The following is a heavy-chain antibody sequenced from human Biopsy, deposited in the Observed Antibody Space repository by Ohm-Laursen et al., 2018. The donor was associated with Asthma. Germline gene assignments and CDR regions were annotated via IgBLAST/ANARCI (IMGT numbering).Heavy chain of an antibody. Sequence: SLRLSCTASGFTFRSYAMHWVRQAPGKGLEWVAVGGSYYDGGLKYYADSVNGRFTVSRDDSKNTLYLQMNSLRPDDTAVYYCARDVMEWYLPAFDYWGRGTLVTVSS. CDR1: GFTFRSYA. CDR2: GGSYYDGGLK. D-gene: IGHD3-3*01. V-gene: IGHV3-30-3*01. CDR3: ARDVMEWYLPAFDY. J-gene: IGHJ4*02.